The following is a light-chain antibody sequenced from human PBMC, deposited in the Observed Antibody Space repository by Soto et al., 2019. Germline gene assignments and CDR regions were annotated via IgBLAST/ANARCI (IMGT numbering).Light chain of an antibody. CDR2: STN. V-gene: IGLV8-61*01. CDR1: AGSVSTSYY. Sequence: QTVVTQEASFSVSAGGRVTLTCGLSAGSVSTSYYPSWYQQTPGQAPRTLVYSTNTRSSGVPDRFSGSILGNKAALTITGAQADDESDYYCVLYMGSGISVFGGGTQLTVL. J-gene: IGLJ2*01. CDR3: VLYMGSGISV.